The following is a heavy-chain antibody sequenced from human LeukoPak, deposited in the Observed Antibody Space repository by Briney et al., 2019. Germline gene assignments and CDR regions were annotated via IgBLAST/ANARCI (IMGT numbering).Heavy chain of an antibody. V-gene: IGHV3-15*01. CDR3: TTDRVEQTAPTYYYMDV. D-gene: IGHD1-26*01. CDR2: IKSKTDGGTT. Sequence: GGSLRLSCAVSGFTFSNAWMSWVRQAPGKGLEWVGRIKSKTDGGTTDYAAPVKGRFTISRDDSKNTLYLQMNSLKTEDTAVYYCTTDRVEQTAPTYYYMDVWGKGTTVTVSS. J-gene: IGHJ6*03. CDR1: GFTFSNAW.